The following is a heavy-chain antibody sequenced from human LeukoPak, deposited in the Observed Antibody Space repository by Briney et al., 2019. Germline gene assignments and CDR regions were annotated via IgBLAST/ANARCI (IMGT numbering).Heavy chain of an antibody. CDR2: IYPGDSDT. CDR1: GYSFTSYW. V-gene: IGHV5-51*01. D-gene: IGHD6-19*01. CDR3: ARQDGRGQWLVPYYFDY. J-gene: IGHJ4*02. Sequence: GESLKISCKGSGYSFTSYWIGWVRQMPGKGLEWMGIIYPGDSDTRYSPSFQGQVTISADKSISTAYLQWSSLKASDTAMYYCARQDGRGQWLVPYYFDYWGQGTLVTVSS.